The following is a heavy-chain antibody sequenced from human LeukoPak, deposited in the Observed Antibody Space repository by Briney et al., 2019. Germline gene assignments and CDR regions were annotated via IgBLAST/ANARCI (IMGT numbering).Heavy chain of an antibody. CDR1: GGSFSGYY. V-gene: IGHV4-34*01. CDR3: ARREVITMVRGAVFDY. D-gene: IGHD3-10*01. J-gene: IGHJ4*02. CDR2: INHSGST. Sequence: PSETLSLTCAGYGGSFSGYYWSWIRQPPGKGLEWIGEINHSGSTNYNPSLKSRVTISVDTSKNQFSLKLSSVTAADTAVYYCARREVITMVRGAVFDYWGQGTLVTVSS.